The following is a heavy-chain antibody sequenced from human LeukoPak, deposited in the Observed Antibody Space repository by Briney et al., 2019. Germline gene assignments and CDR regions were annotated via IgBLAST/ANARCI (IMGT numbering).Heavy chain of an antibody. CDR1: GGSISGY. D-gene: IGHD6-6*01. Sequence: SETLSLTCTVSGGSISGYWGWIRQPAGKGLEWIGRIYASGSTYYNPSLKSRVTMSVDTSKNQFSLRLTTVTAADTAVYYCARDSNLEYSSSRGLGRWGQGTLVTVSS. J-gene: IGHJ4*02. V-gene: IGHV4-4*07. CDR3: ARDSNLEYSSSRGLGR. CDR2: IYASGST.